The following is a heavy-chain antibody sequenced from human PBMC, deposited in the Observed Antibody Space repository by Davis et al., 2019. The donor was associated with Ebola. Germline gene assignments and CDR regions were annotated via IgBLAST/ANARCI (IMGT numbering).Heavy chain of an antibody. J-gene: IGHJ6*02. CDR3: AKRWIQLWSLGGGYGMDV. CDR1: GYTFTSYD. D-gene: IGHD5-18*01. V-gene: IGHV1-8*01. CDR2: MNPNSGNT. Sequence: ASVKVSCKASGYTFTSYDINWVRQATGQGLEWMGWMNPNSGNTGYAQKLQGRVTMTTDTSTSTAYMELRSLRSDDTAVYYCAKRWIQLWSLGGGYGMDVWGQGTTVTVSS.